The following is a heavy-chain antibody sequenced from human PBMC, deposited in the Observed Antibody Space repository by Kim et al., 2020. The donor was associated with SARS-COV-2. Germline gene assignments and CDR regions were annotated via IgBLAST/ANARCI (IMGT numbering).Heavy chain of an antibody. J-gene: IGHJ6*02. V-gene: IGHV3-33*01. CDR2: IWYDGSKK. D-gene: IGHD2-8*01. CDR3: ARYLAWGMDV. Sequence: GSLRLSCAASGFSFSSYGMHWVRQAPGKGLEWVAVIWYDGSKKYYADSVKGRFTISRDNSKNTLYLQMDSLRAEDTALYYCARYLAWGMDVWGQGTTVTVSS. CDR1: GFSFSSYG.